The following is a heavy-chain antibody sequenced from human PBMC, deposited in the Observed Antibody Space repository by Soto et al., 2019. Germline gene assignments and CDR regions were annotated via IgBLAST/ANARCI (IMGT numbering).Heavy chain of an antibody. J-gene: IGHJ4*02. CDR1: SYTFTNYG. D-gene: IGHD3-10*02. CDR3: ARGSKFAVDGFDY. CDR2: ISAYNGNT. V-gene: IGHV1-18*01. Sequence: QVQLVQSGGEVKKPGDSVKVSCKASSYTFTNYGSIWVRQAPGQGLEWMGWISAYNGNTKYAQNLQGRVTMTTDTSTTTANMELRSLRSEDTAVYYCARGSKFAVDGFDYWRQGTLVTVSS.